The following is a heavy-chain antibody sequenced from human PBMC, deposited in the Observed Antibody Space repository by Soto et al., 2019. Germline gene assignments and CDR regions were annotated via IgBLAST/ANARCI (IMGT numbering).Heavy chain of an antibody. CDR1: GFTFSSYS. CDR2: ISSSSSYI. Sequence: EVQLVESGGGLVKPGGSLRLSCAASGFTFSSYSMNWVRQAPGKGLEWVSSISSSSSYIYYADSVKGRFTISRDNAKNSLYLQMNSLRAEDTAVYYCARTRMDLYPPFGDYYYMGVWGKGTTVTVSS. V-gene: IGHV3-21*01. CDR3: ARTRMDLYPPFGDYYYMGV. D-gene: IGHD3-3*01. J-gene: IGHJ6*03.